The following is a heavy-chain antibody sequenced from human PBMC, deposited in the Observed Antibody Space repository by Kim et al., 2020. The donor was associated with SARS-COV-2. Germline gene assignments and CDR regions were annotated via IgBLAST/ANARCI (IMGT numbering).Heavy chain of an antibody. Sequence: GGSLRLSCAASGFTFSSYWMSWVRQAPGKGLEWVANIKQDGSEKYYVDSVKGRFTISRDNAKNSLYLQMNSLRAEDTAVYYCSSRWWELLDDAFDIWGQGTMVTVSS. J-gene: IGHJ3*02. CDR3: SSRWWELLDDAFDI. CDR1: GFTFSSYW. D-gene: IGHD1-26*01. V-gene: IGHV3-7*03. CDR2: IKQDGSEK.